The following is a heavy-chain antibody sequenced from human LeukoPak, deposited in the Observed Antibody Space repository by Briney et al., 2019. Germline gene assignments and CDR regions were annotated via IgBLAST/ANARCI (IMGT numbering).Heavy chain of an antibody. J-gene: IGHJ3*02. CDR3: ASPSASSGQTGAFDI. V-gene: IGHV4-39*01. CDR1: GGSISSSSYY. D-gene: IGHD6-19*01. Sequence: KPSETLSLTCTVSGGSISSSSYYWGWIRQPPGKGLERIGSIYYSGNTYYNPSLKSRVTISVDTSKNQFSLKLSSVTPPDTAVYYCASPSASSGQTGAFDIWGQGTMVTVSS. CDR2: IYYSGNT.